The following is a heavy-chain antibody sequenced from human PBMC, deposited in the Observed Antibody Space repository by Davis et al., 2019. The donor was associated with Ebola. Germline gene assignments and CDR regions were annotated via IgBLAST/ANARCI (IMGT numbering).Heavy chain of an antibody. J-gene: IGHJ6*02. CDR2: IIPILGIA. D-gene: IGHD3-10*01. CDR1: GGTFSSYA. Sequence: SVKVSCKASGGTFSSYAISWVRQAPGQGLEWMGRIIPILGIANYAQKFQGRVTITRDTSASTAYMELSSLRSDDTAVYYCARDGDMVRGVIIYYYYGMDVWGQGTTVTVSS. V-gene: IGHV1-69*04. CDR3: ARDGDMVRGVIIYYYYGMDV.